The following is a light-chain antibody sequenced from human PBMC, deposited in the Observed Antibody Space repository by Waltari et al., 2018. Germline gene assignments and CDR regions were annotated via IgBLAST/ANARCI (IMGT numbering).Light chain of an antibody. CDR3: HQGSTWPRT. V-gene: IGKV3-11*01. CDR2: DAT. J-gene: IGKJ2*01. Sequence: EIVLTQSPVTLSLSPGQRATLSCRASQSVDNFLVWYHQKPGQAPRLLIDDATKRAPGIPARFSGGGSATDFTLTISSLEPEDVGLYYCHQGSTWPRTFGQGTKLEI. CDR1: QSVDNF.